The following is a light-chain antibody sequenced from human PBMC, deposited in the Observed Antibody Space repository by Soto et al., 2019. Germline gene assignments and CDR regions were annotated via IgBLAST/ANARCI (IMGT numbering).Light chain of an antibody. CDR2: GAS. J-gene: IGKJ4*01. V-gene: IGKV1-39*01. CDR1: QTINNY. CDR3: QQSYSIPLT. Sequence: DIQMTQSPSSLSASVGDRVTITCRASQTINNYLSWYQLKPGEAPKVLIYGASSLQSGVPSRFSGSGSGTDFTLTISNLQPEDFATFYCQQSYSIPLTFGGGTKVEI.